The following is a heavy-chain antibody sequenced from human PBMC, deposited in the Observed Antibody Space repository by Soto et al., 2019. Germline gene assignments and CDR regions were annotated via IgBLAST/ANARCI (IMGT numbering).Heavy chain of an antibody. CDR3: ARDSAYPLWFGEFHYHDAFDI. D-gene: IGHD3-10*01. J-gene: IGHJ3*02. CDR1: GFTFSSYS. V-gene: IGHV3-48*02. CDR2: ISSSSTI. Sequence: GGSLRLSCAASGFTFSSYSMNWVRQAPGKGLEWVSYISSSSTIYYADSVKGRFTISRDNAKNSLYLQMNSLRDEDTAVYYCARDSAYPLWFGEFHYHDAFDIWGQGTMVTVSS.